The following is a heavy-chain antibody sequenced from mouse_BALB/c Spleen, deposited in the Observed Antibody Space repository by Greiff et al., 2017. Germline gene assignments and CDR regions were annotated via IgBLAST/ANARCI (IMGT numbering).Heavy chain of an antibody. V-gene: IGHV14-4*02. Sequence: VQLQQSGAELVRSGASVKLSCTASGFNIKDYYMHWVKQRPEQGLEWIGWIDTETGDTEYAPKFQGKATMTADTSSNTVYLQLSSLTSEDTAVYYCKPTGTGAMDYWGQGTSGTVSS. D-gene: IGHD4-1*01. CDR2: IDTETGDT. CDR1: GFNIKDYY. CDR3: KPTGTGAMDY. J-gene: IGHJ4*01.